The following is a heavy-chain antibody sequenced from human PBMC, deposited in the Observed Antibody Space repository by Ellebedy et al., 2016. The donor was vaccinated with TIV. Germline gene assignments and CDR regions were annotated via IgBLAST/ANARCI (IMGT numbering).Heavy chain of an antibody. CDR2: IWYDGSNK. V-gene: IGHV3-33*08. Sequence: GGSLRLXCAASGFTFSSYSMNWVRQAPGKGLEWVAVIWYDGSNKYYADSVKGRFTISRDNSKNTLYLQMNSLRAEDTAVYYCARADQWELPDYWGQGTLVTVSS. J-gene: IGHJ4*02. CDR3: ARADQWELPDY. CDR1: GFTFSSYS. D-gene: IGHD1-26*01.